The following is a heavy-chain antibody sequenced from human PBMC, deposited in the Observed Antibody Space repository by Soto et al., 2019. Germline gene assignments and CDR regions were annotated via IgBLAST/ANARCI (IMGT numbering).Heavy chain of an antibody. Sequence: QVQLVQSGAEVKKPGSSVKVSCKASGGTFSSYTISWVRQAPGQGLEWMGRIIPILGIANYAQKFQGRVTITAEKSTSTAYMEVSRLRSEETAVYYCARAGVPAALNYYYYGMDVWGQGTTVTVSS. J-gene: IGHJ6*02. V-gene: IGHV1-69*02. CDR2: IIPILGIA. CDR3: ARAGVPAALNYYYYGMDV. D-gene: IGHD2-2*01. CDR1: GGTFSSYT.